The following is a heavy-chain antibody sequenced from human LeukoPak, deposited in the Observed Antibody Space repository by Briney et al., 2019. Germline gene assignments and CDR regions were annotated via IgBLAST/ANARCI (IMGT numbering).Heavy chain of an antibody. J-gene: IGHJ5*02. Sequence: ASVKVSCKASGYTFTHYYVHWVRQAPGQRLEWMGWINPNSGGTDYAQKFQGRVTMTRDTSISTAYMELSRLTSDDTAVYYCARGSGYDYNWFDPWGEGTLGIVSS. V-gene: IGHV1-2*02. CDR1: GYTFTHYY. CDR3: ARGSGYDYNWFDP. CDR2: INPNSGGT. D-gene: IGHD5-12*01.